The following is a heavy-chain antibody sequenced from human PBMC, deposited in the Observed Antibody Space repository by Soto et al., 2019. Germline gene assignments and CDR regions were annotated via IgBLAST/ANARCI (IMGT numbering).Heavy chain of an antibody. V-gene: IGHV5-51*01. CDR1: GYSFTSYW. D-gene: IGHD3-9*01. Sequence: PGESLKISCKGSGYSFTSYWIGWVRQMPGKGLEWMGIIYPGDSDTRYSPSFQGQVTISADKSISTAYLQWSSLKASDTAMYYCARGNAYYDILTGYYNPWYFDYWGQGTLVTVSS. CDR2: IYPGDSDT. CDR3: ARGNAYYDILTGYYNPWYFDY. J-gene: IGHJ4*02.